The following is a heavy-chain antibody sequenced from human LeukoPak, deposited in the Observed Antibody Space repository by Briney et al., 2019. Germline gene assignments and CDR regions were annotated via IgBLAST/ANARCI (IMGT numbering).Heavy chain of an antibody. CDR1: GFTFSSYG. J-gene: IGHJ4*02. D-gene: IGHD1-26*01. CDR2: IWYDGSNK. V-gene: IGHV3-33*01. Sequence: PGGCLRLSCAASGFTFSSYGMHWVRQAPGKGLEWVAVIWYDGSNKYYADSVKGRFTISRDNSKNTLYLQMNSLRAEDTAVYYCAREWDSKKKGIDYWGQGTLVTVSS. CDR3: AREWDSKKKGIDY.